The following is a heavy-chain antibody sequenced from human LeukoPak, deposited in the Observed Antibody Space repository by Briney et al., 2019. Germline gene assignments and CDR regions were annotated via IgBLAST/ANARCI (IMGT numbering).Heavy chain of an antibody. CDR3: ARASGDYLVDY. CDR2: IRYEGRKK. V-gene: IGHV3-30*02. Sequence: RGSLRLSRAASGFTFSSYGMHWVRQAPGKGLDWVTFIRYEGRKKYYADSVEGRFTISRDNSKNTLYLQMNSLRAEDTAVYSCARASGDYLVDYWGPGTLVTVSS. CDR1: GFTFSSYG. D-gene: IGHD4-17*01. J-gene: IGHJ4*02.